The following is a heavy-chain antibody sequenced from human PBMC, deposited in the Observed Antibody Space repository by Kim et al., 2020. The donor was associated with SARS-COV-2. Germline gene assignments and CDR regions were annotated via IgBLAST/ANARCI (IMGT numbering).Heavy chain of an antibody. D-gene: IGHD1-26*01. CDR3: AREKWNFDY. CDR2: INHSGST. V-gene: IGHV4-34*01. Sequence: SETLSLTCAVSGGSFSGYYWSWIRQPPGKGQEWIGEINHSGSTNYNSSLKSRVTISVDTSKNQFSLKLSSVTAADTAVYYCAREKWNFDYWGQGTLVTVSS. CDR1: GGSFSGYY. J-gene: IGHJ4*02.